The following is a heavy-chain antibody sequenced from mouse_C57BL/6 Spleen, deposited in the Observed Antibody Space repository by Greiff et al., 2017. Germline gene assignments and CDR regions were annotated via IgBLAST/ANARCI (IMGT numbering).Heavy chain of an antibody. CDR2: IYPGDGDT. D-gene: IGHD1-1*01. J-gene: IGHJ2*01. CDR1: GYAFSSSW. Sequence: QVQLQQSGPELVKPGASVKISCKASGYAFSSSWMNWVKQRPGKGLEWIGRIYPGDGDTNYNGKFKGKATLTADKSSSTAYMRLSSLTSEESAVYFCAREGSSYRGFDYWGQGTTLTVSS. V-gene: IGHV1-82*01. CDR3: AREGSSYRGFDY.